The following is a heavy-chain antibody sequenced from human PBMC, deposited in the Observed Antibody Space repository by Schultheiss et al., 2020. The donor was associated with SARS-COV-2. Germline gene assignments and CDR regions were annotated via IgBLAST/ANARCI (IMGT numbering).Heavy chain of an antibody. CDR3: AKVCGGDCYFPNYYYYYGMDV. Sequence: GESLKISCSSSGFTFSSYWMHWVRQAPGKGLVWVSRIYSDGSSTSYADPVKGRFTISRDNSKNTLYLQMNSLRAEDTAVYYCAKVCGGDCYFPNYYYYYGMDVWGQGTTVTVSS. CDR1: GFTFSSYW. D-gene: IGHD2-21*02. CDR2: IYSDGSST. V-gene: IGHV3-74*01. J-gene: IGHJ6*02.